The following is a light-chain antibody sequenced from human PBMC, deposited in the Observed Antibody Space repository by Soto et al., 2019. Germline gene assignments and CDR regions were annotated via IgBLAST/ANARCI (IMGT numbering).Light chain of an antibody. CDR3: QQSDSTPPT. Sequence: DIQMTQSPSSLSASVGDRVTITCRASQSISSYLNWYQQKPGKAPKLLIYAASSLQSGVPSRFSGSGSGTDFTLTISSLQHEDFATYYCQQSDSTPPTFGQGTQVEIK. J-gene: IGKJ1*01. CDR2: AAS. V-gene: IGKV1-39*01. CDR1: QSISSY.